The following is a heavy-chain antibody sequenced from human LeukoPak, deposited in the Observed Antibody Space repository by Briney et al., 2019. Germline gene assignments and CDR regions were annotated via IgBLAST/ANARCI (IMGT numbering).Heavy chain of an antibody. J-gene: IGHJ5*02. D-gene: IGHD6-19*01. CDR2: INPSGGST. V-gene: IGHV1-46*01. CDR1: GYTFTSYY. Sequence: ASVKVSCKASGYTFTSYYMHWVRQAPGQGFEWMGIINPSGGSTSYAQKFQGRATMTRDTSTSTVYMELSSLRSEDTAVYYCARVYAAGTVKGWFDPWGQGTLVIVSS. CDR3: ARVYAAGTVKGWFDP.